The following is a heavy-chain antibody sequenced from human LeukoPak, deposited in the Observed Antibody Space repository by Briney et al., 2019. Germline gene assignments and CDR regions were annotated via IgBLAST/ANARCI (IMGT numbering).Heavy chain of an antibody. J-gene: IGHJ4*01. CDR2: MYFRGTT. CDR1: GGSLNNVTYY. Sequence: PSETLSLTCTVSGGSLNNVTYYWGWLRPPPGKGLEWIASMYFRGTTYYNPSLKSRVTLSEDTSKNQFSLKLTSVNAADTAIYYCARDTATGYYWGQGTLVTVSS. D-gene: IGHD1-1*01. V-gene: IGHV4-39*07. CDR3: ARDTATGYY.